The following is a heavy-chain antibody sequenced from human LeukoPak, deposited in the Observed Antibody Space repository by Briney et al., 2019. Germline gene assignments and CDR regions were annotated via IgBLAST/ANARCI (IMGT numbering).Heavy chain of an antibody. J-gene: IGHJ4*02. Sequence: GGSLRLSCAASGFTFSRNGMSWVRQAPGKGPEWVSGISRSGGSTYYADSVKDRFTISRDNSKNTLHLQMNSLRAEDTAVYYCAKSGSGWYADYWGQGTLVTVSS. CDR1: GFTFSRNG. D-gene: IGHD6-19*01. CDR3: AKSGSGWYADY. V-gene: IGHV3-23*01. CDR2: ISRSGGST.